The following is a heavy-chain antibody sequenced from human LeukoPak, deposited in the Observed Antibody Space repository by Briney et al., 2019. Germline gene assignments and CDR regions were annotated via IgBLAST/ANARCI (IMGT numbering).Heavy chain of an antibody. CDR3: AKAANSGSLNDAFDI. V-gene: IGHV3-30*18. CDR2: ISYDGSNK. D-gene: IGHD1-26*01. CDR1: GFTVSSNY. Sequence: GGSLRLSCAASGFTVSSNYMSWVRQAPGKGLEWVAVISYDGSNKYYADSVKGRFTISRDNSKNTLYLQMNSLRAEDTAVYYCAKAANSGSLNDAFDIWGQGTMVTVSS. J-gene: IGHJ3*02.